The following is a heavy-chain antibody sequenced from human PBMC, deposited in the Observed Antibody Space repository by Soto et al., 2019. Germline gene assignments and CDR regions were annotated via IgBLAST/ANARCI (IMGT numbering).Heavy chain of an antibody. J-gene: IGHJ5*02. CDR3: VRRHVSATGIDWFDP. D-gene: IGHD6-13*01. CDR2: LNAANGDT. V-gene: IGHV1-3*01. Sequence: ASVKVSCKASGYTFTSYGIHWVRQAPGQRLEWMGWLNAANGDTKYSPKFQGRVTITRDTSANTAYMELSSLRSEDTAVYYCVRRHVSATGIDWFDPWGQGTLVTVSS. CDR1: GYTFTSYG.